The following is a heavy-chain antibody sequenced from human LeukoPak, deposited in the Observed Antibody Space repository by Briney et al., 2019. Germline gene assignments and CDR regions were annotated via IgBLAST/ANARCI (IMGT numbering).Heavy chain of an antibody. V-gene: IGHV3-23*01. CDR2: ISGSGGST. D-gene: IGHD6-6*01. CDR3: AKDVGYSCSSDLNWFDP. J-gene: IGHJ5*02. Sequence: PGGSLRLSCAASGFTFSSYAMSWVRQAPGKGLEWVSAISGSGGSTYYADSVKGRFTISRDNSKNTLYLQMNSLRAEDTAVYYCAKDVGYSCSSDLNWFDPWGQGTLVTVSS. CDR1: GFTFSSYA.